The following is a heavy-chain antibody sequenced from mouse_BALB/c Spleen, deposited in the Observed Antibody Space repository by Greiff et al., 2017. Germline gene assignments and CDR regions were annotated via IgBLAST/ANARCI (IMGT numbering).Heavy chain of an antibody. V-gene: IGHV2-9*02. J-gene: IGHJ2*01. CDR3: ARAPYSNYVNYCDY. CDR1: GFSLTSYG. CDR2: IWAGGST. D-gene: IGHD2-5*01. Sequence: QVQLQQSGPGLVAPSQSLSITCTVSGFSLTSYGVHWVRQPPGKGLEWLGVIWAGGSTNYNSALMSRLSISKDNSKSQVFLKMNSLQTDDTAMYYCARAPYSNYVNYCDYWGQGTTLTVSA.